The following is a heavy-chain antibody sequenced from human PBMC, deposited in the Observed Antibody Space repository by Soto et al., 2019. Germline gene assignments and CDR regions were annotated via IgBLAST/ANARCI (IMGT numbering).Heavy chain of an antibody. Sequence: LRLSCAASGFIFTSYSMVWVRLAPGKGLEWVASISSGSDSIFYADSVKGRFTVSRDNAKNSLFLQMNNLRAEDTAVYFCARDRSADRFVQYFQHWGQGTQVTVSS. V-gene: IGHV3-21*01. CDR2: ISSGSDSI. D-gene: IGHD6-19*01. J-gene: IGHJ1*01. CDR3: ARDRSADRFVQYFQH. CDR1: GFIFTSYS.